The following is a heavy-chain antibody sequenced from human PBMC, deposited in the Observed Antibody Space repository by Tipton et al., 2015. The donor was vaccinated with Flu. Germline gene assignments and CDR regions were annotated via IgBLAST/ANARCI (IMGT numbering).Heavy chain of an antibody. J-gene: IGHJ4*02. CDR3: AREAWAQPDY. CDR2: IGPDGSWK. Sequence: SLRLSCAASGFTFSRSFLTWVRQPPGKGLQPEASIGPDGSWKLYDDSVEGRFTISRDNARNLLYVQMNSLRADDTAVYYCAREAWAQPDYWGQGTLVIVSS. V-gene: IGHV3-7*01. D-gene: IGHD1-1*01. CDR1: GFTFSRSF.